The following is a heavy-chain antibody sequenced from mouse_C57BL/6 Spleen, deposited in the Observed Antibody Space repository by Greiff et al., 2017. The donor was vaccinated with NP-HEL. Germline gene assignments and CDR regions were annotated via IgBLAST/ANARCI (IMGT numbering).Heavy chain of an antibody. CDR2: IDPSDSYT. CDR3: ARYVTGHFDY. CDR1: GYTFTSYW. Sequence: QVQLQQPGAELVMPGASVKLSCKASGYTFTSYWMHWVKQRPGQGLEWIGEIDPSDSYTNYNQKFKGKSTLTVDKSSSTAYMQLSSLTSEDSAVYYCARYVTGHFDYWGQGTTLTVSS. J-gene: IGHJ2*01. V-gene: IGHV1-69*01. D-gene: IGHD4-1*01.